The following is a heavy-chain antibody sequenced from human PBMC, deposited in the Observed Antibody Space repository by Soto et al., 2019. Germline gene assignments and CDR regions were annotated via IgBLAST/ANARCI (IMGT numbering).Heavy chain of an antibody. CDR1: GFTFGDYA. Sequence: GGSLRLSCTASGFTFGDYAMTWFRQAPGKGLEWVSFIRSKAYGGTTEYAASFKGRFTISRDDSESIAYLQMNSLKTEDTAMYYCTAHRFSYSMRRGVIIGDYYYNGMDVWGQGTTVTVSS. D-gene: IGHD3-10*01. V-gene: IGHV3-49*03. J-gene: IGHJ6*02. CDR3: TAHRFSYSMRRGVIIGDYYYNGMDV. CDR2: IRSKAYGGTT.